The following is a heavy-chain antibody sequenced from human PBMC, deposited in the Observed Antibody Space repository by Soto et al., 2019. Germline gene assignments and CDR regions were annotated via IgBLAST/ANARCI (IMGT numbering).Heavy chain of an antibody. CDR2: INAGNGNT. J-gene: IGHJ6*02. D-gene: IGHD3-10*01. CDR1: GYTFTSYA. Sequence: ASVKVSCKASGYTFTSYAMHWVRQAPGQRLEWMGWINAGNGNTKYSQKFQGRVTITRDTSASTAYMELSSLRSEDTAVYYCARDMVRGVIITQYYYYGMDVWGQGTTVTVSS. CDR3: ARDMVRGVIITQYYYYGMDV. V-gene: IGHV1-3*01.